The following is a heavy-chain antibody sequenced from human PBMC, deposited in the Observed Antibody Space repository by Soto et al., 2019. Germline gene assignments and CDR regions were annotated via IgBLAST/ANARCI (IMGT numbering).Heavy chain of an antibody. V-gene: IGHV4-34*01. D-gene: IGHD3-10*01. CDR3: ARGLILWFGELSRRGGYYYYMDV. CDR1: GGSFSGYQ. CDR2: INDSGNI. J-gene: IGHJ6*03. Sequence: QVQLQQWGAGLLKPSETLSLTCAVYGGSFSGYQWSWIRQTPGKGLEWIGEINDSGNINYNPSLKGRVTILLDTPKKQISLKLSSVTAADSAVYYCARGLILWFGELSRRGGYYYYMDVWGKATTVTVSS.